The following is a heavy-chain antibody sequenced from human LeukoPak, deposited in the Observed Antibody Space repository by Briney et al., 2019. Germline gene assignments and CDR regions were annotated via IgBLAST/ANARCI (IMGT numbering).Heavy chain of an antibody. Sequence: GESLKISCKGSGYSFTSYWIGWVRPMPGKGLEWMGIIYPGDSDTRYSPSFQGQVTISADKSISSAYLQWSSLKASGTAMYYCASTTYYYDSSGYWGAFDIWGQGTMVTVSS. V-gene: IGHV5-51*01. CDR1: GYSFTSYW. D-gene: IGHD3-22*01. CDR3: ASTTYYYDSSGYWGAFDI. J-gene: IGHJ3*02. CDR2: IYPGDSDT.